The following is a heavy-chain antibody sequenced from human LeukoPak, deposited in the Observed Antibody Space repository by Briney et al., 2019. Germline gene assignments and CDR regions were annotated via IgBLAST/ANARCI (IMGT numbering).Heavy chain of an antibody. CDR1: GVTFSNYW. D-gene: IGHD6-13*01. Sequence: GGSLRLSCTASGVTFSNYWMSWVRRAPGKGLEWVANIKEDGGEKNYVDSVRGRFTITRDNSRNSLYLQMNSLRGEDTAVYYCATERRGSSTYDGKEAFDCWGQGTLVTVSS. CDR3: ATERRGSSTYDGKEAFDC. V-gene: IGHV3-7*01. J-gene: IGHJ4*02. CDR2: IKEDGGEK.